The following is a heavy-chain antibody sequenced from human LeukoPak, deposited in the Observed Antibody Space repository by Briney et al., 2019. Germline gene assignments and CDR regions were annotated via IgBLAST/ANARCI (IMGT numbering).Heavy chain of an antibody. CDR2: INPNSGGT. Sequence: ASVKVSCKASGHTFTDYHIHWVRQAPGQGLEWMGWINPNSGGTNYAEKFHGRVTMTRDTSITTAYMELSGLTSAGTAVYFCARFRHVAVAGTPHFDFWGQGTLVTVSS. J-gene: IGHJ4*02. D-gene: IGHD6-19*01. CDR3: ARFRHVAVAGTPHFDF. V-gene: IGHV1-2*02. CDR1: GHTFTDYH.